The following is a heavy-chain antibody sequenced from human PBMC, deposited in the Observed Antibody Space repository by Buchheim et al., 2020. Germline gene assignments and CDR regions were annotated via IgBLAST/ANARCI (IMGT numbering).Heavy chain of an antibody. CDR3: ARANSYYYDSSGYYFFDY. CDR1: GFTFSSYW. D-gene: IGHD3-22*01. CDR2: IKQDGSEK. J-gene: IGHJ4*02. V-gene: IGHV3-7*01. Sequence: EVQLVESGGGLVQPGGSLRLSCAASGFTFSSYWMSWVRQAPGKGLEWVANIKQDGSEKYYVDSVKGRFTISRDNVKNSLYLQMNSLRAEDTAVYYCARANSYYYDSSGYYFFDYWGQGTL.